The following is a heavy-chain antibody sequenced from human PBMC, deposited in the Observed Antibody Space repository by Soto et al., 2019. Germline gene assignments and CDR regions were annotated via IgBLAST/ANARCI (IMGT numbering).Heavy chain of an antibody. J-gene: IGHJ6*02. CDR3: ARGLGTNGLDV. CDR1: GYKFTTYG. CDR2: ISTYNGNT. Sequence: VASVKVSCKASGYKFTTYGITWVRQAPGQGLEWLGGISTYNGNTDYAQNLQDRVTMTTETSTSTAYLEVRSLTSDDTAVYFCARGLGTNGLDVWGQGTTVTV. D-gene: IGHD7-27*01. V-gene: IGHV1-18*04.